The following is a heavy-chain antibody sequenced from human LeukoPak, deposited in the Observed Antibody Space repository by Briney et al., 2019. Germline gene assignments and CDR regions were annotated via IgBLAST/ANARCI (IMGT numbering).Heavy chain of an antibody. V-gene: IGHV3-66*01. CDR1: EFSVGSNY. J-gene: IGHJ4*02. CDR2: IYSGGST. Sequence: GGSLRLSCAASEFSVGSNYMTWVRQAPGNGLEWVSLIYSGGSTYYADSVKGRFTISRDNSKNTLYLQMNSLRAEDTAVYYCASGPSGYHNTGGQGTLVTVSS. CDR3: ASGPSGYHNT. D-gene: IGHD5-12*01.